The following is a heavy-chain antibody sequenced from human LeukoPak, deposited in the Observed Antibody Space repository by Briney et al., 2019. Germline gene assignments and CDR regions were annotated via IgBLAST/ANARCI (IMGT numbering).Heavy chain of an antibody. J-gene: IGHJ4*02. Sequence: GGPLRLSCASPALISSSYGMHWVRLPQDGRLEKVVVISYDASSEYYGYPVRVPFTISKDNSKTMLYLQINNLRPEDTADYSCARPTEGEISFLIDSWGQGTQVTVSS. CDR3: ARPTEGEISFLIDS. CDR1: ALISSSYG. D-gene: IGHD3-3*01. CDR2: ISYDASSE. V-gene: IGHV3-30*03.